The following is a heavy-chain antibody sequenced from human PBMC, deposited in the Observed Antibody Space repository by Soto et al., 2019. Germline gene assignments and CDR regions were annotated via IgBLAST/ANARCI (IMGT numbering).Heavy chain of an antibody. CDR2: ISGSGGST. Sequence: PVGSLRLSCAASGFTFSSYAMSWVRQAPGKGLEWVSAISGSGGSTYYADSVKGRFTISRDNSENTLYLQMNSLRAEDTAVYYCAKSGSYDSSGYYYGYWGQGTLVTVSS. CDR3: AKSGSYDSSGYYYGY. D-gene: IGHD3-22*01. CDR1: GFTFSSYA. J-gene: IGHJ4*02. V-gene: IGHV3-23*01.